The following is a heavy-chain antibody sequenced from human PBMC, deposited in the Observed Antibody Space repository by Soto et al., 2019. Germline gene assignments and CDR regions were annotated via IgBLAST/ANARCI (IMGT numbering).Heavy chain of an antibody. CDR2: ISAYNGNT. D-gene: IGHD6-13*01. V-gene: IGHV1-18*04. Sequence: QVQLVQSGAEVKKPGASVKVSCKASGYTFTSYGISWVRQAPGQGLEWIGWISAYNGNTNYAQKLQGRVTMTTDTSTSTAYMELRSLRSDDTAVYYCAGGIAAANYYYYYGMDVWGQGTTVTVSS. CDR1: GYTFTSYG. CDR3: AGGIAAANYYYYYGMDV. J-gene: IGHJ6*02.